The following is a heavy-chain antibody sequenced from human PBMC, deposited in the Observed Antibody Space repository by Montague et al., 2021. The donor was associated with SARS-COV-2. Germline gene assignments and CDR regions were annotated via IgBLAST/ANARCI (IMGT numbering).Heavy chain of an antibody. Sequence: SLRLSCAASGFTFSSYAMHWVRQAPGKGLEWVAVISYDGSNKYYADSVNGRFTISRDNSKNTLYLQMNSLRAEDTAVYYCANQLVGLYGMDVWGQGTTVTVSS. CDR3: ANQLVGLYGMDV. J-gene: IGHJ6*02. CDR1: GFTFSSYA. CDR2: ISYDGSNK. D-gene: IGHD2-21*01. V-gene: IGHV3-30*04.